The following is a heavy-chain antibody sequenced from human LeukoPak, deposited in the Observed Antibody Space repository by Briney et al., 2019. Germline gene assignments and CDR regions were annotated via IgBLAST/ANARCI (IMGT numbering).Heavy chain of an antibody. V-gene: IGHV4-39*01. CDR2: IYYSGST. CDR3: ARHAPRHTITMIVGGPFDY. Sequence: SETLSLTRTVSGGSISSSSYYWGWIRQPPGKGLEWIGSIYYSGSTYYNPSLKSRVTISVDTSKNQFSLELSSVTAADTAVYYCARHAPRHTITMIVGGPFDYWGQGTLVTVSS. J-gene: IGHJ4*02. CDR1: GGSISSSSYY. D-gene: IGHD3-22*01.